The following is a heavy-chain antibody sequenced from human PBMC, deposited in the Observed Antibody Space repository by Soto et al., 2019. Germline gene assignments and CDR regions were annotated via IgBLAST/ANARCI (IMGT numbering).Heavy chain of an antibody. J-gene: IGHJ4*02. CDR2: IYYSGST. Sequence: SETLSLTCTVSGGSISSGGYYWSLILQHPGKGLEWIGYIYYSGSTYYNPSLKSRVTISLDTSKNQFSLKLSSATAADTAVYYCARVTSYYYDSSGYENFDYWGQGTLVTVSS. CDR1: GGSISSGGYY. CDR3: ARVTSYYYDSSGYENFDY. V-gene: IGHV4-31*03. D-gene: IGHD3-22*01.